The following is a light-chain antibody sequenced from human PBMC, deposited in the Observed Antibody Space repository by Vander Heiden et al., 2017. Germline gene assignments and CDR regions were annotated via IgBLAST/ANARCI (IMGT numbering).Light chain of an antibody. CDR1: QSVSSSY. Sequence: EIVLTQSPGTLSLSPGERASQSVSSSYLAWYQHKPGQAPRLLIYGASSRATGIPDRFSGSGSGTDFTLTISRLEPEDFAVYYCQQYGSSPYTFGGGTKVEIK. V-gene: IGKV3-20*01. CDR2: GAS. CDR3: QQYGSSPYT. J-gene: IGKJ4*01.